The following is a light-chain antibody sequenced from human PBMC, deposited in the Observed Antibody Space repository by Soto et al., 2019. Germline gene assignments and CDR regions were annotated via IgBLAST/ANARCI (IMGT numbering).Light chain of an antibody. V-gene: IGKV1-5*01. CDR3: QQYINGWT. CDR1: QTISSW. CDR2: DAS. Sequence: DIQMTQSPSTLSASVGDTVTVTCRASQTISSWLAWYQQKSGKAPNLLIYDASSLEGGVPSRFSGSASETEFTLTISSLQPDDFATYYCQQYINGWTFGQGTKVDIK. J-gene: IGKJ1*01.